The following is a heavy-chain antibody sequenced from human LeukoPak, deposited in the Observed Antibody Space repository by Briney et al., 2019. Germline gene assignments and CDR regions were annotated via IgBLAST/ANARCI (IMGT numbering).Heavy chain of an antibody. V-gene: IGHV4-4*02. J-gene: IGHJ5*02. CDR1: GGSISSSNW. Sequence: SGTLSLTCAVSGGSISSSNWWSWVRQPPGKGLEWIGEIYHSGSTYYNPSLKSRVTISVDRSKNQFSLKLSSVTAADTAVYYCARTTVTTPPNWFDPWGQGTLVTVSS. D-gene: IGHD4-17*01. CDR3: ARTTVTTPPNWFDP. CDR2: IYHSGST.